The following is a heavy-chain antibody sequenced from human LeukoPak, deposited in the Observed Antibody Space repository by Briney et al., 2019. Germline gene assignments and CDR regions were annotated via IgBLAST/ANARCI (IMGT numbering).Heavy chain of an antibody. CDR2: MNPNSGNT. J-gene: IGHJ4*02. V-gene: IGHV1-8*01. CDR3: ARAYYDSSGYYYFDY. D-gene: IGHD3-22*01. CDR1: VYTCTSYD. Sequence: ASVKVSCKASVYTCTSYDINWVRQATGQGLEWMGWMNPNSGNTGYAQKFQGRVTMTRNTSISTAYMELISLRSEDTAVYYCARAYYDSSGYYYFDYWGQGTLVTVSS.